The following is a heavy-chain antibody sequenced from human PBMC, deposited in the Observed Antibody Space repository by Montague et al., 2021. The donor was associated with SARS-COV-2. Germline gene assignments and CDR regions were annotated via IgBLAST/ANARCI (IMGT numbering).Heavy chain of an antibody. Sequence: SLRLSCAASGFTFGDYAMHWVRQAPGKGLEWVSGISWNSGSIGYADSVKGRFTISRDNAKNSLYLQMNSLRAEDTALYYCATGAAAAFDYYGMDVWGQGTAVTVSS. J-gene: IGHJ6*02. CDR3: ATGAAAAFDYYGMDV. CDR1: GFTFGDYA. CDR2: ISWNSGSI. V-gene: IGHV3-9*01. D-gene: IGHD6-13*01.